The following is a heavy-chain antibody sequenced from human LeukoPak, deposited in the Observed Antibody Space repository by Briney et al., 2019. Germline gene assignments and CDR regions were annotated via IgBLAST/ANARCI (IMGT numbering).Heavy chain of an antibody. CDR3: AKATGTLGN. CDR2: ISNSDGNT. V-gene: IGHV3-23*01. J-gene: IGHJ4*02. Sequence: GGSLRLSCAASGFTFSSYEMSWVRQAPGKGLEWASTISNSDGNTYYADSVKGRFTISRDNSKNTLYLQMNSLTAEDTAIYYCAKATGTLGNWGQGTLVTVSS. D-gene: IGHD1-1*01. CDR1: GFTFSSYE.